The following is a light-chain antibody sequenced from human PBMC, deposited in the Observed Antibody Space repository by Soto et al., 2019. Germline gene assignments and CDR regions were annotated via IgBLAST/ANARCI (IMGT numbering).Light chain of an antibody. CDR1: SGHSSYA. J-gene: IGLJ3*02. V-gene: IGLV4-69*01. Sequence: QLVLTQSPSASASLGASVKLTCTLSSGHSSYAIAWHQQQPEKGPRYLMKLNSDGSHSKGDGIPDRFSGSSSGAERYLTXXXXXXXDEADYYCQTWGTGTWVFGGGTKLTVL. CDR2: LNSDGSH. CDR3: QTWGTGTWV.